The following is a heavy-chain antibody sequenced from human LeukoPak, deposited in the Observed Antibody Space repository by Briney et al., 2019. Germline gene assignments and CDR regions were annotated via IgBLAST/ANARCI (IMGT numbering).Heavy chain of an antibody. Sequence: ASVKVSCKASDYTFNTYGISWVRQAPGQGLEWMGWINAYNGDTNHAQKFQGRVTMTTDTSTTTAYMELGSLRSDDTAVYYCARDGSGHWFDPWGQGTLVTVSS. J-gene: IGHJ5*02. CDR3: ARDGSGHWFDP. V-gene: IGHV1-18*04. CDR1: DYTFNTYG. CDR2: INAYNGDT. D-gene: IGHD6-25*01.